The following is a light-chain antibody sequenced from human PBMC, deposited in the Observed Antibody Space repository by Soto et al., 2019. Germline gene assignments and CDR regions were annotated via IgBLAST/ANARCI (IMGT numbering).Light chain of an antibody. V-gene: IGKV3-15*01. Sequence: DIVMTQSAATLSVSPGEGATLXCRASQSVSVNLAWCQQKTGQPHRLLIXGAYTRATGITERFSGSGSGTEFTLTINSLQSEDFAGYYWQQYNNWPPWTFGQGTKV. CDR1: QSVSVN. CDR3: QQYNNWPPWT. J-gene: IGKJ1*01. CDR2: GAY.